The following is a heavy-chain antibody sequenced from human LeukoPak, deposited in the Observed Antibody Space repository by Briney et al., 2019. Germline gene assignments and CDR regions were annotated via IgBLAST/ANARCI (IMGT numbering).Heavy chain of an antibody. CDR3: ARAPETTVIPPGYYYYYMDV. V-gene: IGHV4-59*01. J-gene: IGHJ6*03. CDR2: IYYSGST. D-gene: IGHD4-11*01. Sequence: SETLSLTCTVSGGSISSYYWSWIRQPPGKGLEWIGYIYYSGSTNYNPSLKSRVTISVDTSKNQFSLKLSSVTAADTAVYYCARAPETTVIPPGYYYYYMDVWGKGTTVTVSS. CDR1: GGSISSYY.